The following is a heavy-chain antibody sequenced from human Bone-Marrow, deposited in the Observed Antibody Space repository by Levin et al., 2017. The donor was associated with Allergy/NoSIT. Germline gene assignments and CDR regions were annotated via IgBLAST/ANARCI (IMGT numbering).Heavy chain of an antibody. CDR2: IYSGGST. D-gene: IGHD5-24*01. CDR1: GFTVSSHY. CDR3: ARDRRDGYNSGYFDY. V-gene: IGHV3-66*01. Sequence: GESLKISCAASGFTVSSHYMSWVRQAPGKGLEWVSVIYSGGSTYYADSVKGRFTISRDNSKNTLYLQMNSLRAEDTAVYYCARDRRDGYNSGYFDYWGQGTLVTVSS. J-gene: IGHJ4*02.